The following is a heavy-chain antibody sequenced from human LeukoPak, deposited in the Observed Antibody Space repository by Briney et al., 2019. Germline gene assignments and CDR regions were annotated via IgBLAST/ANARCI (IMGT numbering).Heavy chain of an antibody. Sequence: ASVKVSCKASGYTFTSYYMHWVRQAPGQGLEWMGWISAYNGNTNYARKLQGRVTMTTDTSTSTAYMELRSLRSDDTAVYYCARDLNRMDVWGQGTTVTVSS. V-gene: IGHV1-18*04. CDR3: ARDLNRMDV. J-gene: IGHJ6*02. CDR2: ISAYNGNT. CDR1: GYTFTSYY.